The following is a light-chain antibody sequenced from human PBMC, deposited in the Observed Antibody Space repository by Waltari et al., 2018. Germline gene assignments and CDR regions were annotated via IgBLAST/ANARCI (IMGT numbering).Light chain of an antibody. CDR2: GAS. CDR3: HQYYISPWT. J-gene: IGKJ1*01. CDR1: QFVLGVY. V-gene: IGKV3-20*01. Sequence: EIVLTQSPRTLSLSPGERATLSCRARQFVLGVYFAWYQQKPGQAPRLLISGASDRATDIPDRFSGSESGTEFTLTINRLEPEDFALYFCHQYYISPWTFGQGTKVEVK.